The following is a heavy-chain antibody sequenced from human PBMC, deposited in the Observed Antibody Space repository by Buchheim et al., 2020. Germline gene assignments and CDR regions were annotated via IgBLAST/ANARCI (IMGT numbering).Heavy chain of an antibody. CDR2: IKQDGSEK. J-gene: IGHJ6*02. CDR1: GFTFNAYA. CDR3: ARVPGAYYDFWSGYWNYYGMDV. Sequence: EVQLVESGGGLVQPGGSLRLSCAASGFTFNAYAMSWVRQAPGKGLEWVANIKQDGSEKYYVDSVKGRFTISRDNAKNSLYLQMNRLRAEDTAVYYCARVPGAYYDFWSGYWNYYGMDVWGQGTT. D-gene: IGHD3-3*01. V-gene: IGHV3-7*01.